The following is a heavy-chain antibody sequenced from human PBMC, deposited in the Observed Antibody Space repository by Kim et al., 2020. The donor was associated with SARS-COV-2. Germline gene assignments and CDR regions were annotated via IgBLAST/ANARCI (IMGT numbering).Heavy chain of an antibody. J-gene: IGHJ4*02. D-gene: IGHD3-10*01. CDR2: ISGDGVGT. CDR1: GFTFSSYS. CDR3: ARTVFPVGAYIFDS. Sequence: GGSLRLSCAASGFTFSSYSMHWVRQAPGKGLEYVSAISGDGVGTYYANSVRGRFTVSRDNSKNTLFLQMGSLRADDVAVYYCARTVFPVGAYIFDSWGQG. V-gene: IGHV3-64*01.